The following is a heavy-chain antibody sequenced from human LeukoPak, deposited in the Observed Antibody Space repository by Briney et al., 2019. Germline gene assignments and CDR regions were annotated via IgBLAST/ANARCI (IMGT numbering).Heavy chain of an antibody. Sequence: ASVKVSCKASGHTFTGYYMHWVRQAPGQGLEWMGWINPNSGGTNYAQKFQGRVTMTRDTSISTAYMELSRLRSDDTAVYYCARLLLWFGEFSDYWGQGTLVTVSS. V-gene: IGHV1-2*02. CDR2: INPNSGGT. CDR3: ARLLLWFGEFSDY. D-gene: IGHD3-10*01. CDR1: GHTFTGYY. J-gene: IGHJ4*02.